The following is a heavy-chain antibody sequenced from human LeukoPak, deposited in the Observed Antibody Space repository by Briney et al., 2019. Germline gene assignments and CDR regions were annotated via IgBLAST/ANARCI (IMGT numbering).Heavy chain of an antibody. D-gene: IGHD3-10*01. CDR3: ARRPYYGSGGAFDI. V-gene: IGHV4-39*01. CDR2: IYYSGST. J-gene: IGHJ3*02. Sequence: SETLSLTCTVSGGSISSSSYYWGWIRQPPGKGLEWIGSIYYSGSTYYNPSLKRRVTISVDTSKNQFSLKLSSVTAADTAVYYCARRPYYGSGGAFDIWGQGTMVTVSS. CDR1: GGSISSSSYY.